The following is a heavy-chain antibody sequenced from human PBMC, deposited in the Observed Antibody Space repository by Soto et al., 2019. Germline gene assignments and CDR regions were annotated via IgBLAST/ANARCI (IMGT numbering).Heavy chain of an antibody. CDR3: AHSVLIGSFPYFHQ. D-gene: IGHD6-13*01. CDR1: GFSLSTSGVG. CDR2: IYWDDDK. J-gene: IGHJ1*01. Sequence: QITLKESGPTLVKPTQTLTLTCTFSGFSLSTSGVGVGWIRQPPGKALEWLALIYWDDDKRHSPSLKTRLTTXKXPXXNQVVLTITNMDPVDTATYYCAHSVLIGSFPYFHQWGQGTLVTVSS. V-gene: IGHV2-5*02.